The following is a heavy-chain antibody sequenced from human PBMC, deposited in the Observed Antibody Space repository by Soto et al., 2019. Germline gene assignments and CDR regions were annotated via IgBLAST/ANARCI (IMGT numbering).Heavy chain of an antibody. CDR3: ARDCYGSGGLGCMDV. Sequence: QVQLVESGGGVVQPGRSLRLSCAASGFTFSSYAMHWVRQAPGKGLEWVAVISYDGSNKYYADSVKGRFTISRDNSKNTLYVQMNRLRAEGTAVYYCARDCYGSGGLGCMDVWGQGTTVTVSS. D-gene: IGHD3-10*01. CDR2: ISYDGSNK. CDR1: GFTFSSYA. V-gene: IGHV3-30-3*01. J-gene: IGHJ6*01.